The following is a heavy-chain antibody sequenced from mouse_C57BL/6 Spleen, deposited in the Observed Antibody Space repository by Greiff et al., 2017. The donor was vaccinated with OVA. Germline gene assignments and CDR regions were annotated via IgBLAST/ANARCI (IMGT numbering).Heavy chain of an antibody. J-gene: IGHJ2*01. D-gene: IGHD1-1*01. Sequence: EVQLQQSGPELVKPGASVKISCKASGYTFTDYYMNWVKQSHGKSLEWIGDINPNNGGTSYNQKFKGKATLTVDKSSSTAYMELRSLTSEDSAVYYCARRYYGSGDYWGQGTTLTVSS. CDR3: ARRYYGSGDY. CDR2: INPNNGGT. V-gene: IGHV1-26*01. CDR1: GYTFTDYY.